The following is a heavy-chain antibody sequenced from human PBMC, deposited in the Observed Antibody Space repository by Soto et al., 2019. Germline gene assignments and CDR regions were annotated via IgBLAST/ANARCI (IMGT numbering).Heavy chain of an antibody. V-gene: IGHV2-5*02. Sequence: QITLKESGPTLVTPTQTLTLTCTFSGFSLSTNGVGVGWIRQPPGKALEWLALIYWDGDKRYSPSLRSRLTRTKDTSKNQVVLTMTNMDPVDTATYYCARRRDGTYALDYWGQGTLVTVAS. CDR1: GFSLSTNGVG. CDR3: ARRRDGTYALDY. J-gene: IGHJ4*02. CDR2: IYWDGDK. D-gene: IGHD1-26*01.